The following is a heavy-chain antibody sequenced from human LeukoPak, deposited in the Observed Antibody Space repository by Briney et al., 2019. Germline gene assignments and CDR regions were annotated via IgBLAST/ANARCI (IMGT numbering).Heavy chain of an antibody. CDR3: TRLSAATQTNY. CDR1: GYTFTDYN. J-gene: IGHJ4*02. CDR2: INPNSGGT. D-gene: IGHD6-25*01. V-gene: IGHV1-2*02. Sequence: GASVKVSCKASGYTFTDYNLHWVRQAPRQGLEWMGRINPNSGGTNYAQKFQGRVAMTRDTSVTTVYMELSRLTSDDTAMYYCTRLSAATQTNYWGQGTLVFVSS.